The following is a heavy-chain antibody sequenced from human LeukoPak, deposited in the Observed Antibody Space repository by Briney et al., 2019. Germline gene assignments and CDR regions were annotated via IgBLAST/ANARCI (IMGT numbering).Heavy chain of an antibody. CDR2: IWYDGSNK. Sequence: GGSLRLSCAASGFTFSSYGMHWVRQAPGKGLEWVAVIWYDGSNKYYADSVKDRFTISRDNSKNTLYLQMNSLRAEDTAVYYCAKSPLDPYYDFWSGYAFDYWGQGTLVTVSS. J-gene: IGHJ4*02. D-gene: IGHD3-3*01. CDR3: AKSPLDPYYDFWSGYAFDY. CDR1: GFTFSSYG. V-gene: IGHV3-30*02.